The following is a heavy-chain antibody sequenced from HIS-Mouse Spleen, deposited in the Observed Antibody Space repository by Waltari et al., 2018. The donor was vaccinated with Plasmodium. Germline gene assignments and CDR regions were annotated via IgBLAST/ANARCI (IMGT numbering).Heavy chain of an antibody. J-gene: IGHJ4*02. V-gene: IGHV4-39*07. CDR1: GGSISSSSYY. CDR2: IYYSAGT. Sequence: QLQLQESGPGLVKPSETLSLTCTVSGGSISSSSYYWGWIRQPPGKGLEWIGSIYYSAGTYYNPALKSRVTISVDTSKNQFSLKLSSVTAADTAVYYCARDRITGTSYFDYWGQGTLVTVSS. D-gene: IGHD1-7*01. CDR3: ARDRITGTSYFDY.